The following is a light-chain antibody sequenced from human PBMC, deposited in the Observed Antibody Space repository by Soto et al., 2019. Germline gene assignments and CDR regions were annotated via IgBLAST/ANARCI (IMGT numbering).Light chain of an antibody. CDR1: SSNIGNNF. J-gene: IGLJ2*01. CDR2: DNN. V-gene: IGLV1-51*01. Sequence: QSELTQPPSVSAAPGQTVTISCSGGSSNIGNNFVSWYQQLPGTAPKLLIYDNNKRPSGIPDRFSASRSATSATLAITGLQTGDGAVYYCGTWDTSLSGGLFGGGTKVTVL. CDR3: GTWDTSLSGGL.